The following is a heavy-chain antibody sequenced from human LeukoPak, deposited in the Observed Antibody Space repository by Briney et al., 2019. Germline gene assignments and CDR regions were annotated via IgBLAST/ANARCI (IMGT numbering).Heavy chain of an antibody. Sequence: KPSETLSLTCAVYGGSFSGYYWSWIRQPPGKGLEWIGEINHSGSTNYNPSLKSRVTISVDTSKNQFSLKLSSVTAADTAVYYCARGYPAFIPHFDYWGQGTLVTVSS. D-gene: IGHD2/OR15-2a*01. CDR2: INHSGST. J-gene: IGHJ4*02. CDR3: ARGYPAFIPHFDY. V-gene: IGHV4-34*01. CDR1: GGSFSGYY.